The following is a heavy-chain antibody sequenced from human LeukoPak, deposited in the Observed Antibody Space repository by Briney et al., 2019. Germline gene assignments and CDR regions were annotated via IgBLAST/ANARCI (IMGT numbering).Heavy chain of an antibody. CDR3: ASTPNGVAAIYFDY. CDR1: GFIFSNYA. V-gene: IGHV3-30*04. J-gene: IGHJ4*02. D-gene: IGHD2-15*01. CDR2: ISYDGSNK. Sequence: PGGSLRLSCAASGFIFSNYAMHWVRQAPGKRLEWVAVISYDGSNKYYADSVKGRFTISRDNAKNTLYLQMNSLRAGDTAVYYCASTPNGVAAIYFDYWGQGTLVTVSS.